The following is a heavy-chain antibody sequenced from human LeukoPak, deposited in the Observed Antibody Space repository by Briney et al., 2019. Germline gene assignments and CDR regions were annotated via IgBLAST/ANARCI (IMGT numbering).Heavy chain of an antibody. J-gene: IGHJ4*02. CDR3: ARRFDS. Sequence: GGSLRLSCAASGLSVSTYEMNSVRQAPGKGLEWVSYISSSGSTTYYADSVKGRFTISKDNAKNSLSLQMNSLRAEDTALYYCARRFDSWGQGTLVTVSS. V-gene: IGHV3-48*03. CDR1: GLSVSTYE. CDR2: ISSSGSTT.